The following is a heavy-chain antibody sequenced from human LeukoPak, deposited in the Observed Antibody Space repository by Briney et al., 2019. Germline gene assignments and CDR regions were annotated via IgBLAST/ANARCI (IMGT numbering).Heavy chain of an antibody. Sequence: SQTLSLTCAISGDSVSSNSVTWNWIRQSPSRGLEWLGRTYYRSTWYNDYAVSVRGRITVNPDTSKNQFSLHPNSVTPEDTAVYYCARRLTQYDCFDPWGQGILVTVSS. V-gene: IGHV6-1*01. CDR2: TYYRSTWYN. CDR1: GDSVSSNSVT. D-gene: IGHD2-2*01. J-gene: IGHJ5*02. CDR3: ARRLTQYDCFDP.